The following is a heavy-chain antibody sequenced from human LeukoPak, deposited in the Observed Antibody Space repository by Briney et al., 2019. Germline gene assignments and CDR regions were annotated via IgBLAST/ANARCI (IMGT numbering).Heavy chain of an antibody. J-gene: IGHJ4*02. V-gene: IGHV3-53*01. Sequence: GGSLRLSCAASGFTVSSNYMSWVRQAPGKGLEWVSVIYSGGSTYYADSVKGRFTISRDNSKNTLYLQMNGLRAEDTAVYYCAYSSGYYYSFDYWGQGTLVTVSS. CDR1: GFTVSSNY. CDR2: IYSGGST. CDR3: AYSSGYYYSFDY. D-gene: IGHD3-22*01.